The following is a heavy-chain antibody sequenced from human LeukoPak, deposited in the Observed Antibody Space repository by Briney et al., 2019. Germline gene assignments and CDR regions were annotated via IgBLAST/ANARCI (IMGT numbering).Heavy chain of an antibody. CDR1: GGSISSSSYY. D-gene: IGHD4-17*01. J-gene: IGHJ6*03. V-gene: IGHV4-39*07. Sequence: SETLSLTCTVSGGSISSSSYYWGWIRQPPGKGLEWIGSIYYSGSTYYNPSLKSRVTISVDTSKNQFSLKLSSVTAADTAVYYCAREPDDYGDSYYMDVWGKGTTVTISS. CDR3: AREPDDYGDSYYMDV. CDR2: IYYSGST.